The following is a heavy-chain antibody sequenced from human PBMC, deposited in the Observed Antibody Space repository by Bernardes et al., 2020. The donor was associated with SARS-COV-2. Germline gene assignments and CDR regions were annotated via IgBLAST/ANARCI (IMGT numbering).Heavy chain of an antibody. Sequence: ASVKVSCKASGYTFTGYYMHWVRQAPGQGLEWMGWINPNSGGTNYAQKFQGRVTMTRDTSISTAYMELSRLRSDDTAVYYCARLFGVAPYYYYGMDVWGKGTTVTVSS. J-gene: IGHJ6*04. CDR3: ARLFGVAPYYYYGMDV. D-gene: IGHD3-3*01. CDR2: INPNSGGT. CDR1: GYTFTGYY. V-gene: IGHV1-2*02.